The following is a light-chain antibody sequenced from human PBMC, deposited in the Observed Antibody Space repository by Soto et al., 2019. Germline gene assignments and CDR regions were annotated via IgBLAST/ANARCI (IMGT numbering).Light chain of an antibody. V-gene: IGLV1-40*01. Sequence: QPVLTQPPSVSGAPGQRVTISCTGSSSNIGAGYDVHWYQQLPGTAPKLLIYGNNNRPSGVPDRFSGSKSGTSASLAVTGLQDEDETDYYCQSYDSSLSGAVFGGGTQLTVL. CDR1: SSNIGAGYD. CDR2: GNN. CDR3: QSYDSSLSGAV. J-gene: IGLJ7*01.